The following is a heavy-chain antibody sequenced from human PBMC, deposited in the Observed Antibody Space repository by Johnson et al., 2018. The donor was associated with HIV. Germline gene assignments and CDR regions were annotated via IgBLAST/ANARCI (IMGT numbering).Heavy chain of an antibody. CDR1: GFTFGDYA. V-gene: IGHV3-49*03. Sequence: VQLVESGGGLIEPGRSLRLSCTTSGFTFGDYAMTWFRQAPGKGLEWVGFIRSKAYGGTTEYAASVKGRFTISRDNAKNSLYLQMNSLRAEDTALYYCAKDKMYSGYDPFSYAFDIWGQGTMVTVSS. CDR2: IRSKAYGGTT. CDR3: AKDKMYSGYDPFSYAFDI. J-gene: IGHJ3*02. D-gene: IGHD5-12*01.